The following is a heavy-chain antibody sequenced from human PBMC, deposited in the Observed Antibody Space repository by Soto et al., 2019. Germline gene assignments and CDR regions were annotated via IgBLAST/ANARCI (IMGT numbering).Heavy chain of an antibody. J-gene: IGHJ4*02. D-gene: IGHD4-17*01. CDR3: ARDLGYGDYGTDF. Sequence: QVQLVQSGAEVKKPGASVKVSCQASGYSFSNNGISWVRQAPGQGFEWMGWINGDNGNTNYAQKFQGRVTMTTDTSTSKDYMELRSLRSDDTAVYYCARDLGYGDYGTDFWGQGTLFTVSS. V-gene: IGHV1-18*04. CDR1: GYSFSNNG. CDR2: INGDNGNT.